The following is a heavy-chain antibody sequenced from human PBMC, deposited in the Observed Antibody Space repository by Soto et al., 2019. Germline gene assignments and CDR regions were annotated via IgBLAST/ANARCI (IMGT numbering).Heavy chain of an antibody. D-gene: IGHD6-6*01. CDR3: AREREYSSFDY. Sequence: VQLVESGGGVVQPGRSLRLSCAASGFTFSSYGMHWVRQAPGKGLEWVAVIWYDGSNKYYADSVKGRFTISRDNSKNTLYLQMNSLRAEDTAVYYCAREREYSSFDYWGQGTLVTVSS. J-gene: IGHJ4*02. CDR2: IWYDGSNK. CDR1: GFTFSSYG. V-gene: IGHV3-33*01.